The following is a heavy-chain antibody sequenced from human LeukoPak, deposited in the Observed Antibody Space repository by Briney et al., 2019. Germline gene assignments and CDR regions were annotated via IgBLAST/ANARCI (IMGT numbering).Heavy chain of an antibody. V-gene: IGHV3-7*01. Sequence: PGGSLRLSCAASGFTFSSYAMSWVRQAPGKGLEWVANIKQDGSEKYYVDSVKGRFTISRDNAKNSLYLQMNSLRAEDTAVYYCARTTDWGNYFDYWGQGTLVTVSS. J-gene: IGHJ4*02. CDR3: ARTTDWGNYFDY. CDR2: IKQDGSEK. D-gene: IGHD2-21*01. CDR1: GFTFSSYA.